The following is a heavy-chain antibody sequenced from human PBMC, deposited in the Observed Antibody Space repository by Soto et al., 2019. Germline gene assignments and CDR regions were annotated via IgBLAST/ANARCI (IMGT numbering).Heavy chain of an antibody. CDR3: ASSYGTSWYGDY. J-gene: IGHJ4*02. CDR1: GGDFRNYA. Sequence: QVPLVQSGSEVKRPGSSVKVSCKASGGDFRNYALTWVRQAPGQGLEWMGGFIPMSGTPKYAQKFQGRVTITADASTTTAYMELTSLRYDDTAVYYCASSYGTSWYGDYWGQGTLVTVS. CDR2: FIPMSGTP. D-gene: IGHD6-13*01. V-gene: IGHV1-69*01.